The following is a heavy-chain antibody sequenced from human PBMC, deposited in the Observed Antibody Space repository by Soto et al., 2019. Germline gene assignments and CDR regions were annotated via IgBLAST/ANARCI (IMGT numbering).Heavy chain of an antibody. V-gene: IGHV4-34*01. CDR2: INHSGST. Sequence: PSETLSLTYAVYGGSFSGYYWSWIRQPPGKGLEWIGEINHSGSTNYNPSLKSRVTISVDTSKNQFSLKLSSVTAADTAVYYCARGRTPTSSSGGIDVRGKGTTVTLSS. J-gene: IGHJ6*04. CDR1: GGSFSGYY. CDR3: ARGRTPTSSSGGIDV. D-gene: IGHD6-6*01.